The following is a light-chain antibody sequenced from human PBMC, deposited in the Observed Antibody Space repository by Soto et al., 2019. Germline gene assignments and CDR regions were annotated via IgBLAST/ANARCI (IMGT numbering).Light chain of an antibody. CDR2: EVN. Sequence: LTQPPSASGSPGQSVTISCTGTSSDVGTYNYVSWYQQHPGKAPKLMIYEVNKRPAGVPDRFSGSKSGIMASLTVSGLQAEDEADYYCSSYAGNNNLYVFGTGTKV. CDR1: SSDVGTYNY. J-gene: IGLJ1*01. CDR3: SSYAGNNNLYV. V-gene: IGLV2-8*01.